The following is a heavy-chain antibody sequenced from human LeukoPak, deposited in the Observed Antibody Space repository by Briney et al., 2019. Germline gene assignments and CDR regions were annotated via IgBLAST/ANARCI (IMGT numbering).Heavy chain of an antibody. CDR3: ARNKEPHDAFDI. Sequence: GGSLRLSCAASGFTFSSYSMNWVRQAPGKGLEWVSYISSSSSTMYYADSVKGRFTISRDNAKNSLYLQMNSLRAEDTAVYYCARNKEPHDAFDIWGQGTMVTVSS. CDR2: ISSSSSTM. V-gene: IGHV3-48*01. CDR1: GFTFSSYS. D-gene: IGHD1-14*01. J-gene: IGHJ3*02.